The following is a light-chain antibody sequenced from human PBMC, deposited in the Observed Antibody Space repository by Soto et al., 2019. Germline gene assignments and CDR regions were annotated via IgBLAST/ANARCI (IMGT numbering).Light chain of an antibody. CDR1: QSVLYISNNKNY. CDR2: WAS. V-gene: IGKV4-1*01. CDR3: QQYYSTPFT. Sequence: DIVMTQSPDSLAVSLGERDTINCKSSQSVLYISNNKNYLAWYQQKPGQPPKLLIYWASSRESGVPDRFSGSGSGTDFTLTISSLQAEDVAVYYCQQYYSTPFTFGPGTKVDIK. J-gene: IGKJ3*01.